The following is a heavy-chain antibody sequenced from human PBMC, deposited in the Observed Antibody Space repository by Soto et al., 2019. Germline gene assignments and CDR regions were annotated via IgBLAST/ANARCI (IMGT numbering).Heavy chain of an antibody. Sequence: GESLKISCKVSVYSFTSYWISWVRQMPGKGLEWMGRIDPSDSYTNYSPSFQGHVTISADKSISTAYLQWSSLKASDTAMYYCARHSENCSGGSCYSNDAFDIWGQGTMVTVSS. V-gene: IGHV5-10-1*01. CDR1: VYSFTSYW. J-gene: IGHJ3*02. CDR2: IDPSDSYT. CDR3: ARHSENCSGGSCYSNDAFDI. D-gene: IGHD2-15*01.